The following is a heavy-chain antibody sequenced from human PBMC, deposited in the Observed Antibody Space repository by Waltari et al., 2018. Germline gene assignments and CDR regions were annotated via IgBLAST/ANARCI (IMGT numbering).Heavy chain of an antibody. CDR2: IYYSGST. J-gene: IGHJ5*02. V-gene: IGHV4-39*01. Sequence: QLQLQESGPGLVKPSETLSLTCTVSGGSISSSSYYWGWIRQPPGKGLEWSGGIYYSGSTYYNPSLKSRVTISVDTSKNQFSLKLSSVTAADTAVYYCASSERVYCSSTSCRFDPWGQGTLVTVSS. CDR3: ASSERVYCSSTSCRFDP. CDR1: GGSISSSSYY. D-gene: IGHD2-2*01.